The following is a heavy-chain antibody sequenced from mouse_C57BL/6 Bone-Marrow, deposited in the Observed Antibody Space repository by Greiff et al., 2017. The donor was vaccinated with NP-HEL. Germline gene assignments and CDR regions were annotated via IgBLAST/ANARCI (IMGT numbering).Heavy chain of an antibody. CDR1: GFTFSDFY. CDR3: ARDAPYDRAMDY. CDR2: SRNKANDYTT. Sequence: EVKLMESGGGLVQSGRSLRLSCATSGFTFSDFYMEWVRQAPGKGLEWIAASRNKANDYTTEYSASVKGRFIVSRDTSQSILYLQMNALRAQDTAIYYCARDAPYDRAMDYWGQGTSVTVSS. J-gene: IGHJ4*01. V-gene: IGHV7-1*01. D-gene: IGHD2-12*01.